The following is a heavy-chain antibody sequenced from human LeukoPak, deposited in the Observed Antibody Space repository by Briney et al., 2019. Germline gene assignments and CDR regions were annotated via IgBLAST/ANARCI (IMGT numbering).Heavy chain of an antibody. D-gene: IGHD6-13*01. CDR1: GFTFSSYD. V-gene: IGHV3-23*01. J-gene: IGHJ4*02. CDR3: AKKGIAAADSFDY. CDR2: ISGSGGST. Sequence: GGSLRLSCAASGFTFSSYDMSWVRQAPGKGQEWVSGISGSGGSTYYADSVKGRFTIPRDNSKNTLYLQMNSLRAEDTAIYYCAKKGIAAADSFDYWGQGTLVTVSS.